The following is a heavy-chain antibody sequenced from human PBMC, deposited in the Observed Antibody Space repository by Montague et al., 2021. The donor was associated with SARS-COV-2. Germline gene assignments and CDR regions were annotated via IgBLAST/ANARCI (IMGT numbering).Heavy chain of an antibody. V-gene: IGHV6-1*01. CDR2: TYYRSKRNN. Sequence: CAISGDSDASNVATWKWERQTPERGLEWQGRTYYRSKRNNDYAESVKSRITIDPDTSKHQFSLHLNSVTPEDTAVYYCARIPVGSKYYFDFWGQGTLVTVSS. CDR3: ARIPVGSKYYFDF. CDR1: GDSDASNVAT. D-gene: IGHD2-2*01. J-gene: IGHJ4*02.